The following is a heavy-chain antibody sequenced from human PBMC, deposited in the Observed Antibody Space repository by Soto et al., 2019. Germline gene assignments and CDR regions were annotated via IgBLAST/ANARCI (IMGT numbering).Heavy chain of an antibody. D-gene: IGHD2-21*02. J-gene: IGHJ4*02. CDR1: GFTFSSYW. Sequence: EVQLVESGGGLVQPGGSLRLSCAASGFTFSSYWMSWVHQAPGKGLEWVANIKGDGSGTYYVDSMRGRFTISRDNAKNSLYLQMNTLRAEDTAVYFCAREDTVATLRFWGQGTLVTVSS. V-gene: IGHV3-7*03. CDR3: AREDTVATLRF. CDR2: IKGDGSGT.